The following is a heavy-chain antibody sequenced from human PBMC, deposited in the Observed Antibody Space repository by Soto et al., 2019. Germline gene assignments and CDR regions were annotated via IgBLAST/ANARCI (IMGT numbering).Heavy chain of an antibody. Sequence: QVQLVESGGGVVQPGRSLRLSCAASGFTFSIYGFHWVRQAPGKGLEWVAIISSDGSHKYSADSVKGRFTISRDNSRNTMFLQMNDPRVEDTAMYYCAKGGSFDYWGQGTQVTVSS. CDR1: GFTFSIYG. CDR2: ISSDGSHK. V-gene: IGHV3-30*18. J-gene: IGHJ4*02. CDR3: AKGGSFDY. D-gene: IGHD1-26*01.